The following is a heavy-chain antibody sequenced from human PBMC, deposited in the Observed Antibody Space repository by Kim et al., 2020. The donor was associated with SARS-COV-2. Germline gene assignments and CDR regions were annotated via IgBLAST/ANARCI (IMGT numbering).Heavy chain of an antibody. CDR1: GFTFSSYA. V-gene: IGHV3-30*04. J-gene: IGHJ4*02. Sequence: GGSLRLSCAASGFTFSSYAMHWVRQAPGKGLEWVAVISYDGSNKYYADSVKGRFTISRDNSKNTLYLQMNSLRAEDTAVYYCARDPPFDYWGQGTLVTVSS. CDR3: ARDPPFDY. CDR2: ISYDGSNK.